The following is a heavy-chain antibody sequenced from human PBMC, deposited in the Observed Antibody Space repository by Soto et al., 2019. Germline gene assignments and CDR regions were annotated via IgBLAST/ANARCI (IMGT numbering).Heavy chain of an antibody. V-gene: IGHV1-2*02. D-gene: IGHD6-6*01. J-gene: IGHJ5*02. CDR1: GFSFTGYY. CDR3: AKDLTRQLAYWLDP. CDR2: INAHSGGT. Sequence: ASVKVSCKTSGFSFTGYYIHCLRQAPGQGLEWMGWINAHSGGTEYAQKFQGRVTLTRDTSIATAYLTLTSLTSDDTALYYCAKDLTRQLAYWLDPWGQGTQVTVSS.